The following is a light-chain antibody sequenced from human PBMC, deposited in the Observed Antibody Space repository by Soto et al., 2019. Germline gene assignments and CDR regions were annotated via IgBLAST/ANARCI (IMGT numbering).Light chain of an antibody. V-gene: IGKV3-20*01. CDR1: QSVSSSY. J-gene: IGKJ2*01. CDR2: GAS. CDR3: QQYGSSLLT. Sequence: EIVLTQSPGTLSLSPRETATLSCRASQSVSSSYLAWYQQKPGQAPRLLIYGASSMATGLPDRFSGSGDGTDFTLTISRLEPEDFAVSYCQQYGSSLLTFGQGTKLEI.